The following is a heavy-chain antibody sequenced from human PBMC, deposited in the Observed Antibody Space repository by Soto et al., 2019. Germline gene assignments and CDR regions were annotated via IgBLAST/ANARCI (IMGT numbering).Heavy chain of an antibody. CDR2: IYHSGST. CDR3: ARVPKLTKVLDY. Sequence: QVQLQESGPGLVKPSGTLSLTCAVSGGSISSSNWWSWVRQPPGKGLEWIGEIYHSGSTNYNPSLKSRXXIXVXXSKNQFSLKLSSVTAADTAVYYCARVPKLTKVLDYWGQGTLVTVSS. CDR1: GGSISSSNW. V-gene: IGHV4-4*02. D-gene: IGHD2-8*01. J-gene: IGHJ4*02.